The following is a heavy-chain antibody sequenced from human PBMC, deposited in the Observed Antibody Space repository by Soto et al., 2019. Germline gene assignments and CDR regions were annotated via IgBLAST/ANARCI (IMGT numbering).Heavy chain of an antibody. CDR2: ISAYNGNT. J-gene: IGHJ3*02. CDR1: GYTFTSYG. D-gene: IGHD5-18*01. V-gene: IGHV1-18*01. CDR3: ARDRGGYSYDHDAFDI. Sequence: QVQLVQSGAEVKKPGASVKVSCKASGYTFTSYGIGWVRQAPGQGLEWMGWISAYNGNTNYAQKLQGRVTMTTDTXTXXAYMELRSLRSDDTAVYYCARDRGGYSYDHDAFDIWGQGTMVTVSS.